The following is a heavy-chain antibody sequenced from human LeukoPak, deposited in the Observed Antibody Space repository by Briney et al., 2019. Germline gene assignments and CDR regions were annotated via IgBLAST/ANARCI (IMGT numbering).Heavy chain of an antibody. V-gene: IGHV4-4*07. CDR1: GGSISSYY. CDR3: ARGPLNYYDSSGYYDY. D-gene: IGHD3-22*01. J-gene: IGHJ4*02. Sequence: PSETLSLTCTVSGGSISSYYWNWIRQPAGKGLEWIGRIYTSGSTNYNPSLKSRVTMSVDTSKNQFSLKLSSVTAADTAVYYCARGPLNYYDSSGYYDYWGQGTLVTVSS. CDR2: IYTSGST.